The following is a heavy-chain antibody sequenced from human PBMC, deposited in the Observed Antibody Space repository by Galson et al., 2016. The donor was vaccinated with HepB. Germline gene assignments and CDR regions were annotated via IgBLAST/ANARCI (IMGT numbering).Heavy chain of an antibody. CDR1: GFTFSSYE. Sequence: SLRLSCAASGFTFSSYERTGVGQAPGRGREWVSYFLINGITIYYADSVKGRFTISRDDAKNSLYLQMNSLRAEDTAVYYCASYPGYFPGNWGQGTLVTVSS. J-gene: IGHJ4*02. CDR3: ASYPGYFPGN. V-gene: IGHV3-48*03. CDR2: FLINGITI. D-gene: IGHD3-9*01.